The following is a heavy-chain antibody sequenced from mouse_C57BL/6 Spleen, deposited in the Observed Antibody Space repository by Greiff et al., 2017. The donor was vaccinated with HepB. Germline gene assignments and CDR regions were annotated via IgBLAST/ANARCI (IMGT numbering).Heavy chain of an antibody. CDR1: GFTFSSYA. V-gene: IGHV5-4*01. CDR3: ARDRGTTLREGDAMDY. J-gene: IGHJ4*01. Sequence: EVKLQESGGGLVKPGGSLKLSCAASGFTFSSYAMSWVRQTPEKRLEWVATISDGGSYTYYPDNVKGRFTISRDNAKNNLYLQMSHLKSEDTAMYYCARDRGTTLREGDAMDYWGQGTSVTVSS. CDR2: ISDGGSYT. D-gene: IGHD2-12*01.